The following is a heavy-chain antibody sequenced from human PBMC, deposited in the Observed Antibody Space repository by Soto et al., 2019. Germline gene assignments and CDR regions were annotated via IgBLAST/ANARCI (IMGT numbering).Heavy chain of an antibody. CDR3: ARDVEPLARAVDY. V-gene: IGHV6-1*01. CDR1: GDSVSSNSAA. D-gene: IGHD1-1*01. Sequence: PSQTLSLTCAISGDSVSSNSAAWSWIRQSPSRGLEWLGRTYYRSKWYNDYAVSVKSRISINPDTSKNQFSLQLNSVTPEDTAVYYCARDVEPLARAVDYWGQGTLVTVSS. CDR2: TYYRSKWYN. J-gene: IGHJ4*02.